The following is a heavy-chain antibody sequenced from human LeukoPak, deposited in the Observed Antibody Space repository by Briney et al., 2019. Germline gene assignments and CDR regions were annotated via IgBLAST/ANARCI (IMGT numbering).Heavy chain of an antibody. Sequence: GGSLRLSCTTSGLTFSTSGFSWVRQAPGKGLEWVASIGPTGFDRYHADSIKGRVTISRDNANNFLYLQMDSVRAEDTAVYYCATETNGRHYDYWGQGTLLTVSS. J-gene: IGHJ4*02. D-gene: IGHD1-14*01. CDR1: GLTFSTSG. CDR3: ATETNGRHYDY. CDR2: IGPTGFDR. V-gene: IGHV3-21*06.